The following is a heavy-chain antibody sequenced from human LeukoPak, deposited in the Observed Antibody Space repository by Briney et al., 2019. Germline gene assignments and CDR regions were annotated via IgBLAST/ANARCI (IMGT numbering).Heavy chain of an antibody. J-gene: IGHJ4*02. CDR2: INTNTGNP. D-gene: IGHD6-19*01. V-gene: IGHV7-4-1*02. Sequence: ASVKVSCKASGYTFTSYAMNWVRQAPGQGLEWMGWINTNTGNPTYAQGFTGRFVFSLDTSVSTAYLQISSLKAEDTAVYYCARGGIAVAGKAPHGFDYWGQGTLVTVSS. CDR3: ARGGIAVAGKAPHGFDY. CDR1: GYTFTSYA.